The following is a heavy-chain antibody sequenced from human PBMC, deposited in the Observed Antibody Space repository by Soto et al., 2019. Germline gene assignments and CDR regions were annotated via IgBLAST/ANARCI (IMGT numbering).Heavy chain of an antibody. CDR1: GYTFTSYY. CDR3: ARLMASVTKTGGFDY. D-gene: IGHD4-17*01. J-gene: IGHJ4*02. Sequence: ASVKVSCKASGYTFTSYYMHWVRQAPGQGLEWMGIINPSGGSTSYAQKFQGRVTMTRDTSTSTVYMELSSLRSEDTAVYYCARLMASVTKTGGFDYWGQGTLVTVSS. CDR2: INPSGGST. V-gene: IGHV1-46*03.